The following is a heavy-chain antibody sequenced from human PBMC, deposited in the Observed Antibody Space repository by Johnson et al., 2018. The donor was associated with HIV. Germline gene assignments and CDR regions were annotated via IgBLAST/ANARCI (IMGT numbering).Heavy chain of an antibody. D-gene: IGHD6-13*01. J-gene: IGHJ3*02. CDR2: ISGSGGTT. V-gene: IGHV3-23*04. CDR1: RFTFSTYA. CDR3: AKCIWGSSLIDAFDI. Sequence: EVQLVESGGGVVQPGRSLRLSCAASRFTFSTYAMSWVRQAPGKGLEWVSGISGSGGTTYYADSVKGRFTISRDNSKNTLYLQMNSLRADDTAVYYCAKCIWGSSLIDAFDIWGQGTMVTVSS.